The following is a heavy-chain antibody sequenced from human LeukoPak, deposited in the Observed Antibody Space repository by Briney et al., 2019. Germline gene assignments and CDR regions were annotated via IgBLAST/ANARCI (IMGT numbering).Heavy chain of an antibody. Sequence: GWSLRLSCAASGFTFSSSGMHWVRQAPGKGLEWVAFIRYDGSKKYYADSVRGRFTISRDNSKNTLYLQMNSLRAEDTAVYYCAKGDTYAFQGDYWGQGTLVTVSS. V-gene: IGHV3-30*02. CDR3: AKGDTYAFQGDY. CDR2: IRYDGSKK. CDR1: GFTFSSSG. D-gene: IGHD2-2*01. J-gene: IGHJ4*02.